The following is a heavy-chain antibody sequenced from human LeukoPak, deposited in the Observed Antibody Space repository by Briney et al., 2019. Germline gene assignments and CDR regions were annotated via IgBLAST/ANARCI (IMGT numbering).Heavy chain of an antibody. CDR1: GFTFSTSG. CDR2: ISYDGSNK. Sequence: GGSLRLSCATSGFTFSTSGMHWVRQAPGKGLEWVAVISYDGSNKYYADSVKGRFTISRDNSKNTLYLQMNSLRAEDTAVYYCARDRPDNWGWAPAGDGMDVWGQGATVTVSS. D-gene: IGHD7-27*01. CDR3: ARDRPDNWGWAPAGDGMDV. J-gene: IGHJ6*02. V-gene: IGHV3-30*19.